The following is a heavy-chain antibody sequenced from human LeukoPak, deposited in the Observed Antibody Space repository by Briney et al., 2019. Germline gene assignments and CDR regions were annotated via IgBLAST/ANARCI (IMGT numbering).Heavy chain of an antibody. CDR2: ISWNSGSI. CDR1: GFTFDDYA. J-gene: IGHJ4*02. CDR3: AKDIFSGVAQLGFDY. V-gene: IGHV3-9*01. D-gene: IGHD1-26*01. Sequence: GGSLRLSCAASGFTFDDYAMHWVRQAPGKGLEWVSGISWNSGSIGYADSVKGRFTISRDNAKNSLYLQMNSLRAEDTALYYCAKDIFSGVAQLGFDYWGQGTLVTVSS.